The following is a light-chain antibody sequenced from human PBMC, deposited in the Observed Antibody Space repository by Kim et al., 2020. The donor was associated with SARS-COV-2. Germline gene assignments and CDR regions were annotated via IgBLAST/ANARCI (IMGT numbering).Light chain of an antibody. V-gene: IGLV3-1*01. CDR1: KLGDKY. Sequence: SYELTQPPSVSLSPGQTASITCSGDKLGDKYACWYQQKPGQSPVLVIYQDSKRPSGIPERFSGSNSGNTATLTISGTQAMDEADYYCQAWASSTFYVFRTGTKVTVL. CDR2: QDS. J-gene: IGLJ1*01. CDR3: QAWASSTFYV.